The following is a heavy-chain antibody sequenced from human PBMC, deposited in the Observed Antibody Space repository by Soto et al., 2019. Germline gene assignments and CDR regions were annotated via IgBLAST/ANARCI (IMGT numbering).Heavy chain of an antibody. CDR2: IYYSGST. CDR1: GGSISSGGYY. J-gene: IGHJ4*02. D-gene: IGHD3-10*01. V-gene: IGHV4-31*03. Sequence: SETLSLTCTVSGGSISSGGYYRSWIRQHPGKGLEWIGYIYYSGSTYYNPSLKSRVTISVDTSKNQFSLKLSSVTAADTAVYYCARYYYGSGSTMPYYFDYWGQGTLVTVSS. CDR3: ARYYYGSGSTMPYYFDY.